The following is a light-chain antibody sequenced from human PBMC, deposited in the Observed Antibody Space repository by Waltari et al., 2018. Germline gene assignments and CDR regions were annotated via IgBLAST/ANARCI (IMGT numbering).Light chain of an antibody. J-gene: IGKJ1*01. Sequence: ENVLPQSPGTLSLSPGERATLSCRASQRVSSNYLAWHQQKRGQAPRPLIYGASPRATGIPDRFSGSGSGTDFTLTISRLEPENFAVYYGQQYGSSPRTFGQGTKVEIK. V-gene: IGKV3-20*01. CDR1: QRVSSNY. CDR3: QQYGSSPRT. CDR2: GAS.